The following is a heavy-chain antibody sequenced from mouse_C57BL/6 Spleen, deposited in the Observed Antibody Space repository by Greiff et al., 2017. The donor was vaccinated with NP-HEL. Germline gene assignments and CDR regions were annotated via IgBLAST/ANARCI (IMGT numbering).Heavy chain of an antibody. CDR1: GYAFSSSW. CDR3: ATDAMDY. CDR2: IYPGDGDT. J-gene: IGHJ4*01. V-gene: IGHV1-82*01. Sequence: VQLQESGPELVKPGASVKISCKASGYAFSSSWMNWVKQRPGKGLEWIGRIYPGDGDTNYNGKFKGKATLTADKSSSTAYMQLSSLTSEDSAVYFCATDAMDYWGQGTSVTVSS.